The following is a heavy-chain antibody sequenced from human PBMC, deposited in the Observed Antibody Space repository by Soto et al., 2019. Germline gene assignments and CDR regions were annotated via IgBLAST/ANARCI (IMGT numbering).Heavy chain of an antibody. D-gene: IGHD6-13*01. CDR2: ISGSGGST. V-gene: IGHV3-23*01. Sequence: EVQLLESGGGLVQPGGSLSLSCAASGFTFSSYAMSWVRQAPGKGLEWVSVISGSGGSTYYAYSVKVRFTIPSDNPKNSLDLQMNSLSAWDTAGYYRATRAAGTSSDYWGQGTLVTVSS. J-gene: IGHJ4*02. CDR1: GFTFSSYA. CDR3: ATRAAGTSSDY.